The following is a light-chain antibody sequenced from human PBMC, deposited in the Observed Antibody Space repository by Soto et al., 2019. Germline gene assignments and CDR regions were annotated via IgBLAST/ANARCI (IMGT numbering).Light chain of an antibody. J-gene: IGLJ1*01. V-gene: IGLV2-8*01. Sequence: QSALTQPASVSGSPGQSITISCTGTTSDVGGYNSVSWFQQHPGKAPQLIIHEVSNRPSGVPDRFSGSKSGSTASLTVSGLQAEDEAEYYCSSYAVTNIFVFGTGTKVNVL. CDR1: TSDVGGYNS. CDR3: SSYAVTNIFV. CDR2: EVS.